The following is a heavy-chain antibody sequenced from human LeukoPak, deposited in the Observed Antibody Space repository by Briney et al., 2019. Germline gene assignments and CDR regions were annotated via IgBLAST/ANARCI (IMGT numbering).Heavy chain of an antibody. V-gene: IGHV3-21*01. J-gene: IGHJ4*02. D-gene: IGHD3-10*01. CDR2: ISSSSSYI. CDR3: ARGGNYYGSGSTDY. CDR1: GFTFSSYS. Sequence: PGGSLRLSCAASGFTFSSYSMNWVRQAPGKGLEWVSSISSSSSYIYYADSVKGRFTISRDNAKNSLYLQMSSLRAEDTAVYYCARGGNYYGSGSTDYWGQGTLVTVSS.